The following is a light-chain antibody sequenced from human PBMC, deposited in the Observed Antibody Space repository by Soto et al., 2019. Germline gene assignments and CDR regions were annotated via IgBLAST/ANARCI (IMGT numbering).Light chain of an antibody. CDR1: QSVRRSF. Sequence: EIVLTQSPGTLSLSPGERATLSCRASQSVRRSFLAWYQQTPGKATRLLIYGASSRATGIPDMFRGSGYGTDFTLTSSRLEPEDFALYYCQQYGSSLFTFGPGTIVDIK. J-gene: IGKJ3*01. V-gene: IGKV3-20*01. CDR3: QQYGSSLFT. CDR2: GAS.